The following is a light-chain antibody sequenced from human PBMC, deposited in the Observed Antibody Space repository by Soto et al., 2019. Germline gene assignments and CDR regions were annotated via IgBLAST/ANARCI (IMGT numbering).Light chain of an antibody. CDR3: HQYDGSPIT. J-gene: IGKJ5*01. V-gene: IGKV3D-15*01. CDR1: QSVSSN. CDR2: GIS. Sequence: EIVMTQSPATLSVSPGDRATLSCRASQSVSSNLAWYQHKPGQAPRLLISGISRRAPGIPDRFSGDGSGTDFTLTISRLEPEDYAVYYCHQYDGSPITFGQGTRLEIK.